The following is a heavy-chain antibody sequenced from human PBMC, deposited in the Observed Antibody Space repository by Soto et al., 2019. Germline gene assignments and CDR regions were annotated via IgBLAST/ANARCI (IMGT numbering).Heavy chain of an antibody. J-gene: IGHJ3*02. CDR3: AKERGSGWETDAFDI. Sequence: GGSLRLSCAASGFTFSSYAMSWVRQAPGKGLEWVSAISGTGGRTYYADSVEGRLTITRDNSENTLYLQMNSLRAEDTAVYYCAKERGSGWETDAFDIWGQGTMVTVSS. D-gene: IGHD6-19*01. CDR2: ISGTGGRT. CDR1: GFTFSSYA. V-gene: IGHV3-23*01.